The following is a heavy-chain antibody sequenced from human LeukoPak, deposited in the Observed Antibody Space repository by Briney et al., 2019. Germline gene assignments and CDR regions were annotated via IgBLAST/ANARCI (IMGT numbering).Heavy chain of an antibody. CDR2: IYPGDSDT. D-gene: IGHD2-2*01. Sequence: GESLKISCKGSGYSFTSYWIGWVRQLPGKGLEWMGIIYPGDSDTRYSPSFQGQVTISADKSISTAYLRWSSLKASDTAMYYCARQSCSSTSCYSSGMDVWGQGTTVTVSS. CDR1: GYSFTSYW. V-gene: IGHV5-51*01. J-gene: IGHJ6*02. CDR3: ARQSCSSTSCYSSGMDV.